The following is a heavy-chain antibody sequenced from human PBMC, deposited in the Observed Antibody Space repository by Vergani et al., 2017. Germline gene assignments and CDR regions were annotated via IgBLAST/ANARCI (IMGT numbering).Heavy chain of an antibody. CDR1: GYSISSGYY. Sequence: QVQLQESGPGLVKPSETLSLTCAVSGYSISSGYYWGWIRQPPGKGLEWIGYIYYSGSTNYNPSLKSRVTISVDTSKNQFSLKLSSVTAADTAVYYCARQVSSGAFDIWGQGTMVTVSS. CDR3: ARQVSSGAFDI. J-gene: IGHJ3*02. V-gene: IGHV4-61*01. D-gene: IGHD2-8*01. CDR2: IYYSGST.